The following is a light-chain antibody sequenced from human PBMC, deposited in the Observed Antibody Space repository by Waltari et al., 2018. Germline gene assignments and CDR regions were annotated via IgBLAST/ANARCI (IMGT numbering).Light chain of an antibody. Sequence: QSALTQPASVSGSPGQSITISCTGTSVDIGGYNPCSWYQQHPGKVPKLILYEVSDRPSWVSNRFSGSKSGNTASLTISGLQAEDEADYYCSSYAASDTVVVFGGGTKVTVL. V-gene: IGLV2-14*01. CDR3: SSYAASDTVVV. CDR2: EVS. CDR1: SVDIGGYNP. J-gene: IGLJ3*02.